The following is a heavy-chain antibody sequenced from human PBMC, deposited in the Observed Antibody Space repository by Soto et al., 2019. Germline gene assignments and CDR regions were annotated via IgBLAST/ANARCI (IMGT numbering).Heavy chain of an antibody. V-gene: IGHV3-30*18. Sequence: LRLSCAASGFTFSSFGMHWVRQAPGKGLERVAVISYDGSDEYYADSVKGRFSISRDNSKNTVYLQMNSLRTEDTAVYYCAKGPQAGYYDSGTFYSSVPWGQGTLVTVSS. J-gene: IGHJ5*02. CDR3: AKGPQAGYYDSGTFYSSVP. CDR1: GFTFSSFG. CDR2: ISYDGSDE. D-gene: IGHD3-10*01.